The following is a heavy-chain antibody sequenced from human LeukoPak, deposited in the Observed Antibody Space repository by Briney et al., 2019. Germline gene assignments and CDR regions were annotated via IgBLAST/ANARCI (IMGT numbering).Heavy chain of an antibody. V-gene: IGHV4-59*01. CDR3: ASWIYDYVWGSYHFDY. J-gene: IGHJ4*02. CDR2: IYYSGST. CDR1: GGSISSYY. D-gene: IGHD3-16*02. Sequence: SETLSLTCTVSGGSISSYYWSWIRQPPGKGLEWIGYIYYSGSTNYNPSLKSRVTISADTSKNQFSLKLSSVTAADTAVYYCASWIYDYVWGSYHFDYWGQGTLVTVSS.